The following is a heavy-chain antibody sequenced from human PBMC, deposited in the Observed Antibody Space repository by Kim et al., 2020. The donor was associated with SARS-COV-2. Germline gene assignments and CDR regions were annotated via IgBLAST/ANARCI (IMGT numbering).Heavy chain of an antibody. J-gene: IGHJ4*02. V-gene: IGHV3-48*03. CDR2: ISSSGSTI. D-gene: IGHD3-22*01. CDR3: ATTYYYDSSGYSNGVFDY. CDR1: GFTFSSYE. Sequence: GGSLRLSCAASGFTFSSYEMNWVRQAPGKGLEWVSYISSSGSTIYYADSVKGRFTISRDNAKNSLYLQMNSLRAEDTAVYYCATTYYYDSSGYSNGVFDYWGQGTLVTVSS.